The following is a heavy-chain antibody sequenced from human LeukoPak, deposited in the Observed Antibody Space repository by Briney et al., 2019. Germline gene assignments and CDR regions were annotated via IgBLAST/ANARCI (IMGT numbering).Heavy chain of an antibody. CDR1: GFTFSIYW. CDR2: IKQDGRESQK. V-gene: IGHV3-7*01. D-gene: IGHD3-9*01. CDR3: ARATTYDILTGYFDY. Sequence: GGSLRLSCAASGFTFSIYWMTWVRQAPGKGLEWVANIKQDGRESQKYYVDSVKGRFTISRDNAKNSLYLQMNSLRADDTAVYYCARATTYDILTGYFDYWGQGTLVTVSS. J-gene: IGHJ4*02.